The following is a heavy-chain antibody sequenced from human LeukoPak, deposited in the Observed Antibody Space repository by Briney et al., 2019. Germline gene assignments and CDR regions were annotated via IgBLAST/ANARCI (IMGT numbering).Heavy chain of an antibody. CDR2: IFYSGST. CDR1: GGSISSSSYY. J-gene: IGHJ4*02. Sequence: SQTLSLTCTVSGGSISSSSYYWTWIRQHPGKGLEWLGYIFYSGSTYYNPSLKGRFTISLDTSKSQLSLKLSSVTAADTAAYYCARGTYYSSSGSYYNLDQWGQGTLVTVSS. D-gene: IGHD3-10*01. V-gene: IGHV4-31*03. CDR3: ARGTYYSSSGSYYNLDQ.